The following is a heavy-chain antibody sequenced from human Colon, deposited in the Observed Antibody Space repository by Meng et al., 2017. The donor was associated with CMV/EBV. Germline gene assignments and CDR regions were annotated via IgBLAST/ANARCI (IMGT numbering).Heavy chain of an antibody. Sequence: GGSLRLSCAASGFTVSSNYMTWVRQAPGKGLEWVSVIYTDGSTHYADSVEGRFTISRDNSKNTLDLQMNNLRAEDTAVYYCARADGYGIASAGHHWGQGTLVTVSS. D-gene: IGHD6-13*01. CDR1: GFTVSSNY. V-gene: IGHV3-66*01. CDR2: IYTDGST. CDR3: ARADGYGIASAGHH. J-gene: IGHJ5*02.